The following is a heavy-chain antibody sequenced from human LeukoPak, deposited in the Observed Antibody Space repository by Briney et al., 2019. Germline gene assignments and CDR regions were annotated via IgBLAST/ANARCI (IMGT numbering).Heavy chain of an antibody. J-gene: IGHJ4*02. CDR1: GGTFSSYA. Sequence: SVKVSCNASGGTFSSYAISWVRQAPGQGLEWMGGIIPIFGTANYAQKFQGRVTITADESTSTAYMELSSLRSEDTAVYYCARSLAVAVAGAGHDYWGQGTLVTVSS. CDR2: IIPIFGTA. D-gene: IGHD6-19*01. CDR3: ARSLAVAVAGAGHDY. V-gene: IGHV1-69*01.